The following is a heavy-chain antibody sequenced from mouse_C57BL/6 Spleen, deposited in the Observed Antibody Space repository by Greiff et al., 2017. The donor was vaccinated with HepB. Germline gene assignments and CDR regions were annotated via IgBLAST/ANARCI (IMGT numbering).Heavy chain of an antibody. V-gene: IGHV1-82*01. CDR3: ARDYYGSSYGYYAMDY. J-gene: IGHJ4*01. CDR1: GYAFSSSW. CDR2: IYPGDGDT. Sequence: VQLQQSGPELVKPGASVKISCKASGYAFSSSWMNWVKQRPGKGLEWIGRIYPGDGDTNYNGKFKGKATLTADKSSSTAYMQLSSLTSEDSAVYFCARDYYGSSYGYYAMDYWGQGTSVTVSS. D-gene: IGHD1-1*01.